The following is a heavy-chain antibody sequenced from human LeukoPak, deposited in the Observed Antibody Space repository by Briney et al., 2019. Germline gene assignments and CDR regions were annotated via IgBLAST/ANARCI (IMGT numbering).Heavy chain of an antibody. CDR1: GFTLSSAW. J-gene: IGHJ4*02. D-gene: IGHD6-19*01. Sequence: GGSLRLSCVASGFTLSSAWMSWVRQAPGKGLEWVGRIKTKTDGGTPDYAAPVKGRFTISRDDSRNTLYLQMNSLKTEDTAVYYCTTYRVGEQWMIPNYWGQGTLVTVSA. V-gene: IGHV3-15*01. CDR2: IKTKTDGGTP. CDR3: TTYRVGEQWMIPNY.